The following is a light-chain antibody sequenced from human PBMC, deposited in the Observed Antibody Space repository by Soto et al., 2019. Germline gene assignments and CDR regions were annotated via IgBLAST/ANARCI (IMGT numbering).Light chain of an antibody. CDR1: SSDVGGYNY. CDR3: CSYAGGNYV. CDR2: DVS. J-gene: IGLJ1*01. V-gene: IGLV2-11*01. Sequence: QSVLTQPRSVSGSPGQSVTISCTGTSSDVGGYNYVSWYQQQPGKAPKLMIYDVSKRPSGVPDRFSGSKSGNTASLTISGLQAEDEADYYCCSYAGGNYVFGTGTKVTVL.